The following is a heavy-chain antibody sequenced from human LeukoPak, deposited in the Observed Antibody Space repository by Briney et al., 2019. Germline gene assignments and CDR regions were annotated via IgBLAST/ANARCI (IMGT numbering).Heavy chain of an antibody. CDR2: IYSGGDT. J-gene: IGHJ4*02. CDR3: ARAFVTAAGFFDT. V-gene: IGHV3-66*02. CDR1: GFTVSSSY. Sequence: GGSLRLSWAASGFTVSSSYMSWVRQAPGKGLEWVSVIYSGGDTHYAGSVKGRFTISRDNSVNTLYLQMNSLRTEDTAVYYCARAFVTAAGFFDTWGQGTLVTVSS. D-gene: IGHD6-13*01.